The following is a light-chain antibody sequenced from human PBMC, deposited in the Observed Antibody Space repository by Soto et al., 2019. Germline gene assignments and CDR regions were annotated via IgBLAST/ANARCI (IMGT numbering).Light chain of an antibody. V-gene: IGKV4-1*01. CDR1: QSILYSSTNKNY. Sequence: DIVMTQSPDSLAVSLGERATIHCKSSQSILYSSTNKNYLTWYQQKPGQPPKLLIYWESTRESGVPDRFSGSGSGTDFTLTISSLQAEDEAVYYCQQYYITPISVGQVTRLEIK. CDR3: QQYYITPIS. CDR2: WES. J-gene: IGKJ5*01.